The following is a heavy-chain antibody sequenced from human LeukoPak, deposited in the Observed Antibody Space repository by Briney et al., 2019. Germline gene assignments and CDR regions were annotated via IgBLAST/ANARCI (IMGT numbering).Heavy chain of an antibody. CDR3: VRDRGRGGIDP. D-gene: IGHD3-10*01. V-gene: IGHV4-59*12. J-gene: IGHJ5*02. CDR2: IYYSGST. Sequence: SETLSLTCTVSGGSISSYYWSWIRQSPGKGLEWIGYIYYSGSTNYNPSLKSRVTISVDTSKNQFSLKLSSVTAADTAVYYCVRDRGRGGIDPWGQGNLVIVSS. CDR1: GGSISSYY.